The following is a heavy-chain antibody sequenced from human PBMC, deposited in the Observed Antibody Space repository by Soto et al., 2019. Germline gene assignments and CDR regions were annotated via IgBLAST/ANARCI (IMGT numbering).Heavy chain of an antibody. CDR1: GEGTLSNDA. J-gene: IGHJ4*01. CDR3: AREVVTETTWGSFDS. CDR2: ISPFFGTT. D-gene: IGHD2-21*02. V-gene: IGHV1-69*01. Sequence: QVHLVQSGADGRKSGSSVRVSCTASGEGTLSNDAISWVRQAPGQGLEWLGRISPFFGTTDYSQSFQGRLTMTADACTGTVYMDLRSLKSDDTAVYYCAREVVTETTWGSFDSWGHGTLVTVSS.